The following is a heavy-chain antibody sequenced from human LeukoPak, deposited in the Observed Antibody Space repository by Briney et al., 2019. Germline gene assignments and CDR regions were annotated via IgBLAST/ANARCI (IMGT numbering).Heavy chain of an antibody. CDR2: IIPIFGTA. V-gene: IGHV1-69*13. J-gene: IGHJ3*02. CDR3: ARGRPYAFDI. CDR1: GDTFSRYA. Sequence: ASVKFSCKASGDTFSRYAISWVRQAPGQGLKWMGGIIPIFGTADYAQKFQGRVTITADESTSTAYMELSSLRSEDTAVYYCARGRPYAFDIWGQGTMVTVSS.